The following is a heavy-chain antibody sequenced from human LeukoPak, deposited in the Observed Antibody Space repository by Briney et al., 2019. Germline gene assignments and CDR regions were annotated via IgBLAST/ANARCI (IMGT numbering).Heavy chain of an antibody. V-gene: IGHV3-23*01. CDR2: ISGSGGSI. CDR3: AKELVRGVIPGSGFDY. Sequence: PGGSLTLSCAASGFTFSSYAMSWVRQPPGKGLEWVSGISGSGGSIYYADSVKGRLTISRDSSKNTLYLQMNSLRVEDTAIYYCAKELVRGVIPGSGFDYWGQGTLVTVSS. J-gene: IGHJ4*02. CDR1: GFTFSSYA. D-gene: IGHD3-10*01.